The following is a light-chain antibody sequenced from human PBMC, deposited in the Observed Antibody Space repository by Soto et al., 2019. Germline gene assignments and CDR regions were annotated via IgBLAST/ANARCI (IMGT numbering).Light chain of an antibody. CDR1: SSDIGTYDY. Sequence: QSALTQPASVSGSPGQSITISCTGTSSDIGTYDYVSWYQHHPGKAPKLMIYEVTNRPSGVSYRFSGSKSGKTASLTISGLQAEDEADYYCSSYTTTTTPVVFGGGTKLTVL. CDR2: EVT. V-gene: IGLV2-14*01. CDR3: SSYTTTTTPVV. J-gene: IGLJ2*01.